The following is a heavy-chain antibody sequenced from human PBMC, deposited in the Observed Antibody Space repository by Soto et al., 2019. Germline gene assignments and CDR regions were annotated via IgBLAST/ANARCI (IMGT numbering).Heavy chain of an antibody. Sequence: QLQLQESGPGLVKPWETLALTCTVSGASVTSGRSYWTWLRQSPGKGLEWIGYIYYTGSTNYSPSLKSRVIISLDTSKSQYSLQLTSVTAADTAVYFCARDLRPAAIDTWGQGTKVTVSS. V-gene: IGHV4-61*01. J-gene: IGHJ3*02. D-gene: IGHD2-2*01. CDR2: IYYTGST. CDR3: ARDLRPAAIDT. CDR1: GASVTSGRSY.